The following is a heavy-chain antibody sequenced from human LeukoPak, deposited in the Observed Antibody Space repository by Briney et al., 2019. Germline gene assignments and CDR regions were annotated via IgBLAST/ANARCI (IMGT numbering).Heavy chain of an antibody. CDR1: GLTFSSHP. CDR3: ARDFGITWAQYYFDY. V-gene: IGHV3-30*04. CDR2: ISFDGSHK. Sequence: GGSLRLSCAASGLTFSSHPMHWVRQAPGKGLEWVAVISFDGSHKYYADSVTGRVTISRDNSKNTLYLQMDSLRTDDTAMYYCARDFGITWAQYYFDYWGQGTLVTVSS. D-gene: IGHD3-10*01. J-gene: IGHJ4*02.